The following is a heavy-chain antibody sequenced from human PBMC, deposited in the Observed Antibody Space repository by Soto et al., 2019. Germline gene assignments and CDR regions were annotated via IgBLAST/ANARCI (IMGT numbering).Heavy chain of an antibody. CDR1: GGSISSYY. V-gene: IGHV4-59*08. Sequence: PSETLSLTCTVSGGSISSYYWSWIRQPPGKGLEWIGYIYYSVSTNYNPSLKSRVTISVDTSKNQFSLKLSSVTAADTAVYYCARLGGYCSRTCCYGHYTMDVWGQGTTVTVS. CDR2: IYYSVST. D-gene: IGHD2-2*01. J-gene: IGHJ6*02. CDR3: ARLGGYCSRTCCYGHYTMDV.